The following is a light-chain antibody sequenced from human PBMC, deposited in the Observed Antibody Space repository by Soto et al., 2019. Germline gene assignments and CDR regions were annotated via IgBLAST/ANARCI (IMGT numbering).Light chain of an antibody. Sequence: QSVLAQPASVSGSPGQSIIISCTGTNSDVGSYNRVSWYQQPPGKAPKLLIYDVTKRPSGVPDRFSGSKSGNTASLTISGLQAEDEADFYCCSYGGSFPYVFGTGTKVTVL. CDR1: NSDVGSYNR. CDR2: DVT. J-gene: IGLJ1*01. CDR3: CSYGGSFPYV. V-gene: IGLV2-11*01.